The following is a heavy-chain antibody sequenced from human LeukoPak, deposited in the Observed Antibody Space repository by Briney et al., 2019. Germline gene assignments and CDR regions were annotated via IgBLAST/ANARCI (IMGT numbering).Heavy chain of an antibody. D-gene: IGHD2-2*01. CDR2: ISSSSSTI. CDR3: ARDVGYCSSTSCYRGGYFDY. Sequence: GGSLRLSCAASGFTFSSYRMNCVRQAPGKGLEWVSYISSSSSTIYYADSVKGRFTISRDNAKNSLYLQMNSLRDEDTAVYYCARDVGYCSSTSCYRGGYFDYWGQGTLVTVSS. J-gene: IGHJ4*02. V-gene: IGHV3-48*02. CDR1: GFTFSSYR.